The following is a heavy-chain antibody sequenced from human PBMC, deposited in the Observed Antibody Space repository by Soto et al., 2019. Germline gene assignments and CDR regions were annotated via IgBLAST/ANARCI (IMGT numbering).Heavy chain of an antibody. J-gene: IGHJ3*02. Sequence: GGSLRLSCAASGVTFSNYAMSWVRQAPGKGLEWVSAISGSGSSTYYADSVKGRFTISRDNSKNTLYLQMNSLRGEDTAVYYCASPTSIGYCSGGSCLHGAFDIWGQGTMVT. D-gene: IGHD2-15*01. CDR1: GVTFSNYA. CDR3: ASPTSIGYCSGGSCLHGAFDI. V-gene: IGHV3-23*01. CDR2: ISGSGSST.